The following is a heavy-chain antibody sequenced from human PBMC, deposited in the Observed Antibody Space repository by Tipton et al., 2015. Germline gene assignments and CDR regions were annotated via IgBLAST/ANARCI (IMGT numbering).Heavy chain of an antibody. Sequence: TLSLTCTVSGGSISSGGYYWSWIRQHPGKGLEWIGYIYYSGTTYYTPSLRSRVSISVDTSNNQFSLKLSPVTAADTAVYYCARRLGEGGEFDYWGQGTLVTVSS. V-gene: IGHV4-31*03. CDR3: ARRLGEGGEFDY. CDR2: IYYSGTT. J-gene: IGHJ4*02. CDR1: GGSISSGGYY. D-gene: IGHD2-21*01.